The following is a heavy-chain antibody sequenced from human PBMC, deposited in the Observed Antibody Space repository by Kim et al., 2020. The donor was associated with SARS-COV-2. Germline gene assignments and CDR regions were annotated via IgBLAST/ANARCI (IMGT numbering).Heavy chain of an antibody. Sequence: SETLSLTCAVYGGSFSGYYWSWIRQPPGKGLEWIGEINHSGSTNYNPSLKSRVTISVDTSKNQFSLKLSSVTAADTAVYYCARDCSGGIYYYYGMDVLGQGTTVTVSS. CDR1: GGSFSGYY. V-gene: IGHV4-34*01. D-gene: IGHD2-15*01. CDR3: ARDCSGGIYYYYGMDV. CDR2: INHSGST. J-gene: IGHJ6*02.